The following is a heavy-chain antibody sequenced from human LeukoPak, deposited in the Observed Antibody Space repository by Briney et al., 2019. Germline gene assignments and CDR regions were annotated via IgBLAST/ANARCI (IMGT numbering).Heavy chain of an antibody. J-gene: IGHJ5*02. Sequence: ASVKVSCKVSGYTLTELSMHWVRQAPGKGLEWMGGFDPEDGETIYAQKFQGRVTMTEDTSTDTAYMELSSLRSEDTAVYYSATDLRRIAAAGSRVNWFDPWGQGTLVTVSS. CDR1: GYTLTELS. V-gene: IGHV1-24*01. CDR2: FDPEDGET. CDR3: ATDLRRIAAAGSRVNWFDP. D-gene: IGHD6-13*01.